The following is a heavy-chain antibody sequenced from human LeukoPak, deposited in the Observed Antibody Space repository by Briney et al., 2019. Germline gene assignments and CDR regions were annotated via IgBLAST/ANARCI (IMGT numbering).Heavy chain of an antibody. Sequence: GGSLRLSCAASGFTFSSYGMRWVRQAPGKGLEWVAVISYDGSNKYYADSVKGRFTISRDNSKNTLYLQMNSLRAEDTAVYYCASLEMATTYDAFDIWGQGTMVTVSS. D-gene: IGHD5-24*01. V-gene: IGHV3-30*03. CDR1: GFTFSSYG. J-gene: IGHJ3*02. CDR2: ISYDGSNK. CDR3: ASLEMATTYDAFDI.